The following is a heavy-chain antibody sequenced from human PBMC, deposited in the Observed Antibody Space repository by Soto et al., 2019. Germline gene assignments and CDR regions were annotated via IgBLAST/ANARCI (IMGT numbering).Heavy chain of an antibody. J-gene: IGHJ6*02. CDR2: IKSKTDGGTT. Sequence: GGSLRLSCAASGLTFSDAWMNWVRQAPGKGLEWVGRIKSKTDGGTTDYAAPVKGRFTISRDDSKNTLYMQMNSLKTEDTAVYYCTTGNWRYYYGMDVWGQGTTVTVSS. CDR1: GLTFSDAW. V-gene: IGHV3-15*07. CDR3: TTGNWRYYYGMDV. D-gene: IGHD3-3*01.